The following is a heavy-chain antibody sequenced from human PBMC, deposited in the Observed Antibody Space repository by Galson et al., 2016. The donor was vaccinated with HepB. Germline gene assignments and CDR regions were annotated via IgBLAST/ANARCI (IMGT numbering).Heavy chain of an antibody. J-gene: IGHJ5*02. CDR3: ATTRGYASGWYGYDKGFDP. CDR1: GDSIKNSEDY. CDR2: IFNSGTA. Sequence: SETLSLTCTVSGDSIKNSEDYWAWIRQPPGKGLEWIGSIFNSGTAYYNPSLLSRVTMSVDTSRNQFSLRLESVTAANTAVYFFATTRGYASGWYGYDKGFDPWGQGAQVSVSS. D-gene: IGHD6-19*01. V-gene: IGHV4-39*01.